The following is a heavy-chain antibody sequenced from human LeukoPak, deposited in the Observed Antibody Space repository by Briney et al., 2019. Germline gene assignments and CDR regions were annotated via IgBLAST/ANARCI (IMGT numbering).Heavy chain of an antibody. CDR3: ARGFPFPSRYCSSTSCYRAKYYYYYMDV. CDR2: INHSGST. CDR1: GGSFSGYY. Sequence: SETLSLTCAVYGGSFSGYYWSWIRQPPGKGLEWIGEINHSGSTNYNPSLKSRVTISVDTSKNQFSLKLSSVTAADTAVYYCARGFPFPSRYCSSTSCYRAKYYYYYMDVWGKGTTVTVSS. D-gene: IGHD2-2*02. V-gene: IGHV4-34*01. J-gene: IGHJ6*03.